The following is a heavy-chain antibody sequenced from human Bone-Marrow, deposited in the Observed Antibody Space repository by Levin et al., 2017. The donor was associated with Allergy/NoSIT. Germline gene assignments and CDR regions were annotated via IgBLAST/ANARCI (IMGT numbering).Heavy chain of an antibody. V-gene: IGHV3-7*03. CDR2: INQDGSQR. Sequence: GASVKVSCAASGFTFTTYWMTWVRQAPGKGLEWVANINQDGSQRYYVDSVKGRFTISRDNSMNSLFLQMNSLRAEDTAVYYCARGAVMVAAIYYYYMDVWGTGTTVTVSS. J-gene: IGHJ6*03. D-gene: IGHD2-15*01. CDR1: GFTFTTYW. CDR3: ARGAVMVAAIYYYYMDV.